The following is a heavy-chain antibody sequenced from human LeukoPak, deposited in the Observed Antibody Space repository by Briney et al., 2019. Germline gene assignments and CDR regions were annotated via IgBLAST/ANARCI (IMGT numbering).Heavy chain of an antibody. D-gene: IGHD3-9*01. CDR1: GFTFSTYT. CDR3: ARDLRYPPGHPMDV. CDR2: IGNNGGGI. V-gene: IGHV3-23*01. J-gene: IGHJ6*02. Sequence: PGGSLRLSCAASGFTFSTYTMYWVRHPPGKRLEWVSIIGNNGGGIHYADSVKGRFTISRDNFKNALYLQMNSLRVEDTAVYYCARDLRYPPGHPMDVWGQGTTVTVSS.